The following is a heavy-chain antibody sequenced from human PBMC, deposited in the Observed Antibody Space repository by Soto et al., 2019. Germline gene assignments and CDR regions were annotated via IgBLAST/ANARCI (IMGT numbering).Heavy chain of an antibody. CDR3: ARDPVGDPYGYFAY. J-gene: IGHJ4*02. Sequence: QVQLQESGPGLVKPSQTLSLTCTVSSGSITSGGYYWSWIRQLPGKGLEYIGYIYHSGSTYYNPSLKSRLTISVDTSKNQFSLKLTSVTAADTAVYHYARDPVGDPYGYFAYWGQGTPVTVSS. D-gene: IGHD2-21*02. CDR1: SGSITSGGYY. CDR2: IYHSGST. V-gene: IGHV4-31*03.